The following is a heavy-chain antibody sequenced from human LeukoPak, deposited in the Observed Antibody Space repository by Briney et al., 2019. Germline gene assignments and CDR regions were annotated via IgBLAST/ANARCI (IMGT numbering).Heavy chain of an antibody. CDR3: ARDKGGYSGYDWELGY. Sequence: PGGSLRLSCAASVFTFSSYEMNWVRPAPGRGLAGVSYISSSGSTIYYADSVKGRFTISRDNAKNSLYLQMNSLRAEDTAVYYCARDKGGYSGYDWELGYWGQGTLVTVSS. CDR1: VFTFSSYE. V-gene: IGHV3-48*03. J-gene: IGHJ4*02. CDR2: ISSSGSTI. D-gene: IGHD5-12*01.